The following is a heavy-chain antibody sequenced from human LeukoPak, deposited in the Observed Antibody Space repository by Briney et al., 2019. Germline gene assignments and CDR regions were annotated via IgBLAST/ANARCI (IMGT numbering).Heavy chain of an antibody. CDR3: ASYSGYYYGSGSYYYYMDV. Sequence: SETLSLTCAVYGGSFSGYYWSWIRQPPGKGLEWIGEINHSGTTNYNPSLKSRVTISVDTSKNQFSLRLSSVTAADTAVYYCASYSGYYYGSGSYYYYMDVWGKGTTVTISS. CDR1: GGSFSGYY. CDR2: INHSGTT. V-gene: IGHV4-34*01. J-gene: IGHJ6*03. D-gene: IGHD3-10*01.